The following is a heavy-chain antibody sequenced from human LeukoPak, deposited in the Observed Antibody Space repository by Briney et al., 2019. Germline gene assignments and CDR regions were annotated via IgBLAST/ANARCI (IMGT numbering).Heavy chain of an antibody. CDR3: AKDRNAVTTRIPDY. Sequence: PGRSLRLSCAASGFTFSSYGMHWVRQAPGKGLEWVAVTPYDGSNKYYADSVKGRFTISRDNSKDTLYLQMNGLRAEDTAVYYCAKDRNAVTTRIPDYWGQGTLVTVSS. D-gene: IGHD4-17*01. CDR1: GFTFSSYG. J-gene: IGHJ4*02. CDR2: TPYDGSNK. V-gene: IGHV3-30*18.